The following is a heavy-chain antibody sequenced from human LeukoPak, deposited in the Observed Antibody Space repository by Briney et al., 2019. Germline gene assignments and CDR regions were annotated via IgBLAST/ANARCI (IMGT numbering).Heavy chain of an antibody. Sequence: GGPLRLSCAASGFTFDDYGMSWVRQVPGEGLEWVSGINWNGGSTGYADSVRGRFTISRDNAKNSLYPQMSSLSAEDTALYYCVRSFNTYGYPTGYWGQGTLVTVSS. D-gene: IGHD6-13*01. CDR3: VRSFNTYGYPTGY. J-gene: IGHJ4*02. CDR1: GFTFDDYG. CDR2: INWNGGST. V-gene: IGHV3-20*04.